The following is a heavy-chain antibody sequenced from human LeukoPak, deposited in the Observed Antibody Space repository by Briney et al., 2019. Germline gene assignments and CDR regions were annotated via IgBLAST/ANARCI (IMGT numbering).Heavy chain of an antibody. CDR1: GGSISSGSYY. D-gene: IGHD3-10*01. Sequence: SQTLSLTCTVSGGSISSGSYYWSWIRQPAGKGLEWIGRIYTSGSTNYNPSLKSRVTISVDTSKNQFSLKLSSVTAADTAVYYCARAEALSSYYYYYGVDVWGQGTTVTVSS. CDR3: ARAEALSSYYYYYGVDV. J-gene: IGHJ6*02. V-gene: IGHV4-61*02. CDR2: IYTSGST.